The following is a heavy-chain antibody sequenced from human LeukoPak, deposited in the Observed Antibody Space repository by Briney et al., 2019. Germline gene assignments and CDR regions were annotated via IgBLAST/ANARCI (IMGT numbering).Heavy chain of an antibody. D-gene: IGHD2-2*01. J-gene: IGHJ5*02. V-gene: IGHV3-7*01. Sequence: PGGSLRLSCVASRFTFNKYYMSWVRQAPGKGLQWVANINPDGSEKYYVDSVKGRFTISRDNAKNSLYLQMNSLRAEDTAVYYCARDRRGCSSTSCYNWFDPWGQGTLVTVSS. CDR1: RFTFNKYY. CDR2: INPDGSEK. CDR3: ARDRRGCSSTSCYNWFDP.